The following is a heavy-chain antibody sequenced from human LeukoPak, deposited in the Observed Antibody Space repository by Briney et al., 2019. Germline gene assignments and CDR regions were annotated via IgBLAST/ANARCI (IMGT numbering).Heavy chain of an antibody. V-gene: IGHV1-2*02. CDR2: INPNSGGT. J-gene: IGHJ6*02. CDR3: ASSFAGSYFYYGMDV. Sequence: GASVKVSCKASGYTFTGYYMHWVRQAPGQGLEWMGWINPNSGGTNYAQKFQGRVTMTTDTSTSTAYMELRSLRSDDTAVYYCASSFAGSYFYYGMDVWGQGTTVTVSS. D-gene: IGHD3-10*01. CDR1: GYTFTGYY.